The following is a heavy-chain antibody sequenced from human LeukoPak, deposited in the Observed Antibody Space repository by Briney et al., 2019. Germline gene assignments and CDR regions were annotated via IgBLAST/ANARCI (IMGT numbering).Heavy chain of an antibody. CDR3: ARENDIAIYYMDV. CDR2: ISYDGSNK. D-gene: IGHD1-1*01. V-gene: IGHV3-30-3*01. J-gene: IGHJ6*03. CDR1: GFTFSSYA. Sequence: GRSLRLSCAASGFTFSSYAMHWVRQAPGKGLEWVAVISYDGSNKYYADSVKGRFTISRDNSKNTLYLQMNSLRAEDTAVYYCARENDIAIYYMDVWGKGTTVTVSS.